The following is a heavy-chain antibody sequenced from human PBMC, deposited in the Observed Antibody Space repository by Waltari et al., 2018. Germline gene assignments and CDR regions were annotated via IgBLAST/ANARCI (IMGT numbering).Heavy chain of an antibody. CDR3: VRLEDCSGPGGNCYSGDSFALDV. V-gene: IGHV4-34*02. CDR1: GGSFNGYY. CDR2: INHNGNR. D-gene: IGHD2-8*02. Sequence: QVQLQQWGAGQLQPSETLSLTCAVYGGSFNGYYWGWIRQPPGKGLEGIGEINHNGNRNYKSSLRSRVTMLVDTSRSQFSLKVNSVTAADTAVYYCVRLEDCSGPGGNCYSGDSFALDVWGQGTTVTVSS. J-gene: IGHJ6*02.